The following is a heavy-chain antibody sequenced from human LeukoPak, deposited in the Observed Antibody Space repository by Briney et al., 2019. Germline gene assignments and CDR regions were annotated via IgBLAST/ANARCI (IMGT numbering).Heavy chain of an antibody. J-gene: IGHJ5*02. CDR2: INSDGSST. CDR3: VRARGSCSSTSCYNWFDP. V-gene: IGHV3-74*01. CDR1: GFTFSSFW. Sequence: PGGSLRLSCAASGFTFSSFWMHWVRQAPGKGLVWVSRINSDGSSTNYADSVKGRFTISRDNAKNTLYLQMSSLRAEDTSVYYCVRARGSCSSTSCYNWFDPWGQGTLVTVSS. D-gene: IGHD2-2*01.